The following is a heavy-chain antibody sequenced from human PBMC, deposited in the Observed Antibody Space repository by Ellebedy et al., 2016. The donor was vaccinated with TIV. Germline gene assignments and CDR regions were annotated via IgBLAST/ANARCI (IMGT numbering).Heavy chain of an antibody. CDR2: ISNSGGST. Sequence: GESLKISXAASGFTFSSYAMNWVRQAPGKGLEWVSAISNSGGSTYYADSVKGRFTISRDNSKNTLYLQMNSLRVEDTAVYYCAKEGLISSWSHYYYYSYMDVWGKGTTVTVSS. V-gene: IGHV3-23*01. D-gene: IGHD6-13*01. CDR1: GFTFSSYA. J-gene: IGHJ6*03. CDR3: AKEGLISSWSHYYYYSYMDV.